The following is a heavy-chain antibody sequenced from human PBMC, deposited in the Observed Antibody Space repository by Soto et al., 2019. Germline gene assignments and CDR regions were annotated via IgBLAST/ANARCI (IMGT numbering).Heavy chain of an antibody. J-gene: IGHJ4*02. CDR2: IFWDDDK. V-gene: IGHV2-5*02. D-gene: IGHD5-12*01. CDR1: GFSLTTRGVA. CDR3: AHRSRGYAYYFDQ. Sequence: QITLKESGPALERPTQTLTLTCSFCGFSLTTRGVAVGWIRQPPGKALEWLALIFWDDDKWYSPSLRSRLTITXDXAKNQVVLTMTNMDPVDTATYYCAHRSRGYAYYFDQWGQGTLVTVSS.